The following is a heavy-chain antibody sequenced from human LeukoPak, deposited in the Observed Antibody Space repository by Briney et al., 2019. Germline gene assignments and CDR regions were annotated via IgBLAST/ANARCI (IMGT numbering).Heavy chain of an antibody. CDR3: ARIAGYGDYSTIDY. D-gene: IGHD4-17*01. J-gene: IGHJ4*02. CDR1: GFTFSTYE. V-gene: IGHV3-48*03. CDR2: ISTSGSSI. Sequence: GGSLRLSCAASGFTFSTYEINWVRQAPGKGLEWLSHISTSGSSIHYADSVKGRFTISRDNAKNALYLQMNSLRAEDTAVYYCARIAGYGDYSTIDYWGQGTLVTVSS.